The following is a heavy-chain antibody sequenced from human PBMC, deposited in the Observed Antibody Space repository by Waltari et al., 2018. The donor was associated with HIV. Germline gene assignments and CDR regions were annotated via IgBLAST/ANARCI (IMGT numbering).Heavy chain of an antibody. Sequence: QVQLVQSGAEVKKPGASVTVSCKASGYTFTTYAIHWVRQAPGQRLEWMGGINAGNGSTKYSQTFQGRGTSTRDTSATTAYMEVSSLTSEDTAVYYCARDGARITIYGGGFDYWGQGTPVIVSS. D-gene: IGHD3-10*01. CDR2: INAGNGST. CDR1: GYTFTTYA. CDR3: ARDGARITIYGGGFDY. J-gene: IGHJ4*02. V-gene: IGHV1-3*01.